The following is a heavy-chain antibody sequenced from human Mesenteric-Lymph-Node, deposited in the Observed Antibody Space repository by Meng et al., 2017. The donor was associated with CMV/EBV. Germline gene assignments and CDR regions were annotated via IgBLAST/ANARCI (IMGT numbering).Heavy chain of an antibody. Sequence: GYAFTSYDMHWVRQDPGQRLEWMEWINAGNGNTKYSQKFQGRDTITRDTSASTAYMELSSLRSEDTAVYYCASPVIDGSGSYTFDYWGQGTLVTVSS. CDR2: INAGNGNT. V-gene: IGHV1-3*01. CDR1: GYAFTSYD. CDR3: ASPVIDGSGSYTFDY. D-gene: IGHD3-10*01. J-gene: IGHJ4*02.